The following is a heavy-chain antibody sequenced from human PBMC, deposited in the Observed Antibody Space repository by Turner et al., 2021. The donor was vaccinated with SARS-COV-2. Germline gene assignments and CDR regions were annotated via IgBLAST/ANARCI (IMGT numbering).Heavy chain of an antibody. CDR1: GFTFSSYS. D-gene: IGHD2-2*01. V-gene: IGHV3-21*01. Sequence: EVQLVESGGGLVKPGGSLRLYCAASGFTFSSYSMNWVRQAPGKGLEWVSSISSSSSYIYYADSVKGRFTISRDNAKNSLYLQMSSLRAEDTAVYYCARDHRPVVVPAAKRAGSYYYGMDVWGQGTTVTVSS. CDR3: ARDHRPVVVPAAKRAGSYYYGMDV. J-gene: IGHJ6*02. CDR2: ISSSSSYI.